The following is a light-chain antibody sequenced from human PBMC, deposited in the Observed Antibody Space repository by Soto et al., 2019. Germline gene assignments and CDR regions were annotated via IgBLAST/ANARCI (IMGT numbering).Light chain of an antibody. J-gene: IGKJ4*01. CDR2: GAS. CDR3: QQSYSTLST. V-gene: IGKV3D-7*01. CDR1: QSINKAY. Sequence: TQSPSTLSSSGGDRATLSCRASQSINKAYLVWYQVKPGQAPRRLIYGASSWATGIPYRFSGRGFGTDFTLTISSLQPEDFATYYCQQSYSTLSTFGGGTKVDIK.